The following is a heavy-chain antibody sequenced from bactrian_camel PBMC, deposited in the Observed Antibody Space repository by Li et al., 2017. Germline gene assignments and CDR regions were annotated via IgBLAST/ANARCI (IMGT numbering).Heavy chain of an antibody. CDR1: GPTDNIGC. Sequence: VQLVESGGGSVEAGGSPRLSCVTSGPTDNIGCMAWFQQAPGMGREAVASTYSGNGNTYYVDSVKGRFTISADSAKYTVYLQMNDLKPEDTALYYCAAGEGGWFGGPWSGVNQYDYWGQGTQVTVS. J-gene: IGHJ4*01. CDR3: AAGEGGWFGGPWSGVNQYDY. D-gene: IGHD1*01. CDR2: TYSGNGNT. V-gene: IGHV3S40*01.